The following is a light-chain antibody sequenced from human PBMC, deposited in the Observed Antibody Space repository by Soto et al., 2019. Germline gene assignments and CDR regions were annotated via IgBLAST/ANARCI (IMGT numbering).Light chain of an antibody. CDR3: QQYSSTFWT. J-gene: IGKJ1*01. CDR1: QSISSSY. CDR2: GAS. Sequence: EIVLTQSPGTLSLSPGERTTLSCRASQSISSSYLAWYQQKPVQAPRLLVYGASSRATGIPDRFSCSGSGNDFTLTISRLDPEDFAPDYGQQYSSTFWTLGQGTKVEIK. V-gene: IGKV3-20*01.